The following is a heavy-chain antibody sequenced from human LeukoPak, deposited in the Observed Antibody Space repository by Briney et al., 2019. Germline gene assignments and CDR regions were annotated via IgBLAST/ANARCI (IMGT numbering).Heavy chain of an antibody. D-gene: IGHD6-13*01. J-gene: IGHJ4*02. CDR2: MNPDNGNT. CDR3: ARGPRESSSSDY. V-gene: IGHV1-8*01. CDR1: GYRFTNFD. Sequence: ASVTVSFKTSGYRFTNFDINWVRQAPGQGLEWMGWMNPDNGNTGYAQRFQGRVSMSGDTSISTAFMVLSSLRSDDTAVYFCARGPRESSSSDYWGQGTLVTVSS.